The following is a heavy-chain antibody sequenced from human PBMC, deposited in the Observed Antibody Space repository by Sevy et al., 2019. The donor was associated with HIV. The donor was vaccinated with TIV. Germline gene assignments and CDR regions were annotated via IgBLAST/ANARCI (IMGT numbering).Heavy chain of an antibody. V-gene: IGHV1-69*13. D-gene: IGHD2-15*01. CDR1: GGTFSSYA. CDR2: IIPIFGTA. J-gene: IGHJ3*02. Sequence: ASVKVSCKASGGTFSSYAISWVRQAPGQGLEWMGGIIPIFGTANYAQKFQGRVTITADESTSTAYMELSSLRSEDTAVYYCARVRCSGGSCYSEDALDIWGQGTMVTVSS. CDR3: ARVRCSGGSCYSEDALDI.